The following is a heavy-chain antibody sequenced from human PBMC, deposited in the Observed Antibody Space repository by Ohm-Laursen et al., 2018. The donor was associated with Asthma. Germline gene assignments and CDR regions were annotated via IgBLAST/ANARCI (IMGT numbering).Heavy chain of an antibody. V-gene: IGHV1-3*01. CDR2: INAGNGNT. CDR1: GYTFTSYA. J-gene: IGHJ6*02. D-gene: IGHD2-8*02. CDR3: ARVLEDIVLVVYAKGDYGMDV. Sequence: SVKVSCKASGYTFTSYAMHWVRQAPGQRLEWMGWINAGNGNTKYSQKFQGRVTITRDTSASTAYMELSSLRSEDTAVYYCARVLEDIVLVVYAKGDYGMDVWGQGTTVTVSS.